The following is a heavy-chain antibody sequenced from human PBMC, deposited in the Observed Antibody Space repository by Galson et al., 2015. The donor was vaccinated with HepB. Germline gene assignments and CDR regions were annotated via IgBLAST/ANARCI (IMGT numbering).Heavy chain of an antibody. D-gene: IGHD3-22*01. CDR3: GRSRGASGYHYDY. Sequence: SLRLSCAASEFTFSRYGMHWVRHVPGKGLVWVAYIDSDERGTKYADSVKGRFTISRDNARNAVFLQMNSLRVEDTAVYFCGRSRGASGYHYDYWGQGTLVTVSS. CDR2: IDSDERGT. J-gene: IGHJ4*02. V-gene: IGHV3-74*03. CDR1: EFTFSRYG.